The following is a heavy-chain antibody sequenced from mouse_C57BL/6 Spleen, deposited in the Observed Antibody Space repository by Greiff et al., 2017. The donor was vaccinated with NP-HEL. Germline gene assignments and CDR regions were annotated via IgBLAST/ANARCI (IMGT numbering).Heavy chain of an antibody. CDR3: ATTYYYGRRDYYAMDY. D-gene: IGHD1-1*01. CDR2: IWRGGST. Sequence: VKLVESGPGLVQPSQSLSITCTVSGFSLTSYGVHWVRQSPGKGLEWLGVIWRGGSTDYNAAFMSRLSITKDNSKSQVFFKMNSLQADDTAIYYCATTYYYGRRDYYAMDYWGQGTSVTVSS. J-gene: IGHJ4*01. V-gene: IGHV2-5*01. CDR1: GFSLTSYG.